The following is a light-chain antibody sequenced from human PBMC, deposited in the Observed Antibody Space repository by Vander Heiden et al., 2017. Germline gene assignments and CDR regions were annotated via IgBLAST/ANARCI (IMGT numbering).Light chain of an antibody. J-gene: IGKJ2*01. Sequence: DIQMTQSPSTLSASVGDRVTITCRASQSISSWLAWYQQKPGKAPKLLIYKASSLESGVPSRFSGSGSGTEFTLTIISLQPDDFATYYCRQYNSSSSTFGQGTKLEIK. CDR3: RQYNSSSST. V-gene: IGKV1-5*03. CDR2: KAS. CDR1: QSISSW.